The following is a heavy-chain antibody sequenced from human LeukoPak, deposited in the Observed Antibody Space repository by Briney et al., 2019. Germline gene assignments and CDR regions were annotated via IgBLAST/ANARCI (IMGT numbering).Heavy chain of an antibody. D-gene: IGHD3-9*01. J-gene: IGHJ4*02. Sequence: PGGSLRLSCAASGFTFSSYWMSWVRQAPGKGLEWVANIKQDGSEKYYVDSVRGRFTISRDNSKNTLYLQMNSLRAEDTAVYYCAKDRLLTGYYTGYFDFWGQGTLVTVSS. CDR1: GFTFSSYW. V-gene: IGHV3-7*01. CDR3: AKDRLLTGYYTGYFDF. CDR2: IKQDGSEK.